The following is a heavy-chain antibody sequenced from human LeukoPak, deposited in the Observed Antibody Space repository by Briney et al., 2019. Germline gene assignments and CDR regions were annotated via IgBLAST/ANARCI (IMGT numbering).Heavy chain of an antibody. Sequence: KPSETLSLTCTVYGGSFSGYYWSWIRQPPGKGLEWIGEINHSGSTNYNPSLKSRVTISVDTSKNQFSLKLSSVTAADTAVYYCARGQYSSGWYQYWGQGTLVTVSS. CDR3: ARGQYSSGWYQY. CDR2: INHSGST. D-gene: IGHD6-19*01. CDR1: GGSFSGYY. V-gene: IGHV4-34*01. J-gene: IGHJ4*02.